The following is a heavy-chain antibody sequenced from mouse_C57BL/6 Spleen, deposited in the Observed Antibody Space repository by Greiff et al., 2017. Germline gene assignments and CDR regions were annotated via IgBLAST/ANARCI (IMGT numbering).Heavy chain of an antibody. CDR2: IDPKSGGT. CDR3: SRRGYDGYLFDY. V-gene: IGHV1-72*01. J-gene: IGHJ2*01. D-gene: IGHD2-3*01. CDR1: GYTFTSYW. Sequence: QVQLQQPGAELVKPGASVKLSCKASGYTFTSYWMHWVKQRPGRGLEWIGRIDPKSGGTKYNEKFKSKATLTVDKPSSPAYMQLSSLRSQDSAVYYGSRRGYDGYLFDYWGKGTTLTVSS.